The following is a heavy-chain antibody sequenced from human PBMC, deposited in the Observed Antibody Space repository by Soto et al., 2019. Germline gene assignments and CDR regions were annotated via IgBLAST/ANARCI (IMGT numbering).Heavy chain of an antibody. CDR3: ARERPDGSRLDP. V-gene: IGHV4-30-4*01. CDR1: ACAISSGDYY. CDR2: IYYSGST. J-gene: IGHJ5*02. D-gene: IGHD6-13*01. Sequence: SETLCLTCTVSACAISSGDYYLSWIRQPPGKGLEWIGYIYYSGSTYYNPSLKSRVTISVDTSKNQFSLKLSSVTAADTAVSYCARERPDGSRLDPWGQGTLVTVSS.